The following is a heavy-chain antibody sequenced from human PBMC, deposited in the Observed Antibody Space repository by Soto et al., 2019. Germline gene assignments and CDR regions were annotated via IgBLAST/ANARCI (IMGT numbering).Heavy chain of an antibody. CDR3: AKPPRTNYDILTGYLLDAFDI. Sequence: GGSLRLSCAASGFTFSSYGMHWVRQAPGKGLEWVAVISYDGSNKYYADSVKGRFTNSRDNSKNTLYLRMNSLMAEDTAVYYCAKPPRTNYDILTGYLLDAFDIWGQGTMVTVSS. D-gene: IGHD3-9*01. CDR2: ISYDGSNK. CDR1: GFTFSSYG. J-gene: IGHJ3*02. V-gene: IGHV3-30*18.